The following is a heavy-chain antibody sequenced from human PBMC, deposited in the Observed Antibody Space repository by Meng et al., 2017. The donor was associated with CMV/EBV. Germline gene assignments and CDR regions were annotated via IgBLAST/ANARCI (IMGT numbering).Heavy chain of an antibody. Sequence: GESLKISCAASGFTFSSYAMHWVRQAPDKGLEWVAVISYDGSNKYYADSVKGRFTISRDNSKNTLYLQMNSLRAEDTAVYYCARDLRFLEWPYYFDYWGQGTLVTVSS. J-gene: IGHJ4*02. V-gene: IGHV3-30-3*01. CDR2: ISYDGSNK. D-gene: IGHD3-3*01. CDR1: GFTFSSYA. CDR3: ARDLRFLEWPYYFDY.